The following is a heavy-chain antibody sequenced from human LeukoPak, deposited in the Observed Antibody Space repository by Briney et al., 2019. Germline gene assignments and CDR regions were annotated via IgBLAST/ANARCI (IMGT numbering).Heavy chain of an antibody. J-gene: IGHJ3*02. CDR1: GYTFTGYY. CDR2: INPNSDGT. V-gene: IGHV1-2*06. D-gene: IGHD6-13*01. CDR3: ARDPGKAAAASTWGAFDI. Sequence: GASVKVSCKASGYTFTGYYMHWVRQAPGQGLEWMGRINPNSDGTNYAQKFQGRVTMTRDTSTSTVYMELSSLRSEDTAVYYCARDPGKAAAASTWGAFDIWGQGTMVTVSS.